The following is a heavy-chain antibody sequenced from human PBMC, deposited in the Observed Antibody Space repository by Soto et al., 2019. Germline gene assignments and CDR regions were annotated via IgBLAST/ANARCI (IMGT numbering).Heavy chain of an antibody. CDR3: VKGYWKGDV. Sequence: GGAPRLSCAASGFTFSTHAMNRVRQAPGNGLEWVSAISGSGGSIHYADSVKGRFTISRDNSKNTLYLQMNSLRDEDTAVYHCVKGYWKGDVWGQGTTVTVSS. CDR2: ISGSGGSI. J-gene: IGHJ6*02. CDR1: GFTFSTHA. D-gene: IGHD1-1*01. V-gene: IGHV3-23*01.